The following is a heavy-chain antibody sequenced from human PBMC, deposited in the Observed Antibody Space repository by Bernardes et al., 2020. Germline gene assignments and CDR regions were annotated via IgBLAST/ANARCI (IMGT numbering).Heavy chain of an antibody. CDR1: GFTFSSYD. CDR3: AKENSYYYYSMDV. Sequence: GGSLRLSCAASGFTFSSYDMHWVRQATGKGLEWVSAIGTAGDTYYPDSVKGRFTISRDNSKNTLYLQMNSLRAEDTAVYYCAKENSYYYYSMDVWGKGTTVTVSS. J-gene: IGHJ6*03. CDR2: IGTAGDT. V-gene: IGHV3-13*01.